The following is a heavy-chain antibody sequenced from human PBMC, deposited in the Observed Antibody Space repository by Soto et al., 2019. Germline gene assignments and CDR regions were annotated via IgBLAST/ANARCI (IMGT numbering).Heavy chain of an antibody. D-gene: IGHD2-15*01. V-gene: IGHV4-59*01. CDR1: GGSISSYY. CDR2: IYYSGST. Sequence: SETLSLTCTVSGGSISSYYWSWIRQPPGKGLEWIGYIYYSGSTNYNPSLKSRVTISVDTPKNQFSLKLSSVTAADTAVYYCARDDCSGGSCYFGYWGQGTLVTVSS. CDR3: ARDDCSGGSCYFGY. J-gene: IGHJ4*02.